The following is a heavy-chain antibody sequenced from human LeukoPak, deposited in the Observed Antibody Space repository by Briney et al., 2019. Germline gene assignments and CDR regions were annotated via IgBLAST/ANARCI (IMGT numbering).Heavy chain of an antibody. Sequence: SETLSLTCTVSGGSISSSSYYWGWIRQPPGKGLEWIGGIYYSGSTYYNPSLKSRVTISVDTSKNQFSLKLSSVTAADTAVYYCARDRSGYGTFDYWGQGTLVTVSS. CDR1: GGSISSSSYY. D-gene: IGHD5-12*01. J-gene: IGHJ4*02. V-gene: IGHV4-39*07. CDR2: IYYSGST. CDR3: ARDRSGYGTFDY.